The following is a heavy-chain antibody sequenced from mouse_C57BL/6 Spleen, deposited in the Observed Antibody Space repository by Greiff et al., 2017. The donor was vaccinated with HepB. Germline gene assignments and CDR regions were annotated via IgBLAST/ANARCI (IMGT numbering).Heavy chain of an antibody. CDR2: IYPGSGST. V-gene: IGHV1-55*01. D-gene: IGHD1-1*01. CDR3: ARLDYYGSSPYFDY. J-gene: IGHJ2*01. CDR1: GYTFTSYW. Sequence: QVHVKQPGAELVKPGASVKMSCKASGYTFTSYWITWVKQRPGQGLEWIGDIYPGSGSTNYNEKFKSKATLTVDTSSSTAYMQLSSLTSEDSAVYYCARLDYYGSSPYFDYWGQGTTLTVSS.